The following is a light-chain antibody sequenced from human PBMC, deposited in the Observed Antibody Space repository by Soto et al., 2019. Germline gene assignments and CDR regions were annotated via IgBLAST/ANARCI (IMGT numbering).Light chain of an antibody. CDR3: KSYAGSNTYV. J-gene: IGLJ1*01. V-gene: IGLV2-8*02. Sequence: QSALTQPPSASSSPGQSVTISCTGTKNDIGLYDFVSWYQHHPGKAPRLSIYEVVQRPSGSPDRFSGSKSGNTASLTVSGLQAADEADYFCKSYAGSNTYVFGSGTKVTVL. CDR2: EVV. CDR1: KNDIGLYDF.